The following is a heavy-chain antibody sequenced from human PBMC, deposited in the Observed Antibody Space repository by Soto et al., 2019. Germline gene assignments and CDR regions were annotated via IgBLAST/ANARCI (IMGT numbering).Heavy chain of an antibody. CDR1: GGSISSSSYY. CDR3: ATRTLYYDSSGYYKSSILYHYFDY. D-gene: IGHD3-22*01. CDR2: IYYSGST. V-gene: IGHV4-39*01. J-gene: IGHJ4*02. Sequence: SETLSLTCTVSGGSISSSSYYWGWIRQPPGKGLEWIGSIYYSGSTYYKQSLKSRVTISVDTSKNQFSLKLSSVTAADTSVYYCATRTLYYDSSGYYKSSILYHYFDYWGQGTLVTVSS.